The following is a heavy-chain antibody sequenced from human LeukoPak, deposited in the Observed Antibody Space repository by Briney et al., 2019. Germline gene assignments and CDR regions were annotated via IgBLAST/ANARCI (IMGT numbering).Heavy chain of an antibody. CDR1: GFTFSSYA. D-gene: IGHD6-19*01. CDR3: AKDHPPSAQQWLRFSDY. V-gene: IGHV3-23*01. CDR2: ISGSGGST. Sequence: GGSLRLSCAASGFTFSSYAMSWVRQAPGKGLEWVSDISGSGGSTYYADSVKGRFTISRDNSKNTLYLQMNSLRAEDTAVYYCAKDHPPSAQQWLRFSDYSGQGTLVTVSS. J-gene: IGHJ4*02.